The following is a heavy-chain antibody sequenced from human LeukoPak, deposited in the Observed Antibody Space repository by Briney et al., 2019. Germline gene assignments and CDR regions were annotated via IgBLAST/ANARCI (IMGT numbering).Heavy chain of an antibody. D-gene: IGHD6-13*01. CDR1: GYTFTSYG. V-gene: IGHV1-18*01. Sequence: ASVKVSCKASGYTFTSYGISWVRQAPGQGLEWMGWMSAYNGNTNYAQKLQGRVTMTTDTSTSTAYMELRSLRSDDTAVYYCARDRGSSSWYGGDFDYWGQGTLVTVSS. CDR3: ARDRGSSSWYGGDFDY. CDR2: MSAYNGNT. J-gene: IGHJ4*02.